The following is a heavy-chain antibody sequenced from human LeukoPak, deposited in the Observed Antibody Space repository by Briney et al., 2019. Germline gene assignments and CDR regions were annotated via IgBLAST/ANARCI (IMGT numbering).Heavy chain of an antibody. Sequence: GASVKVSCKASGYTFTGYYMHWVRQAPGQGLEWMGWINPNSGGTNYAQKFQGWVTMTRDTSISTAYMELSRLRSDDTAVYYCARERDYYDSSGSFDYWAREPWSPSPQ. J-gene: IGHJ4*02. CDR1: GYTFTGYY. V-gene: IGHV1-2*04. CDR3: ARERDYYDSSGSFDY. CDR2: INPNSGGT. D-gene: IGHD3-22*01.